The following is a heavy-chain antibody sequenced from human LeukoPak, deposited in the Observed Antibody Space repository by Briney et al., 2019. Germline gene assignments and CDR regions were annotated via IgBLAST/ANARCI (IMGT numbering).Heavy chain of an antibody. CDR3: ARDNRGYSSGWHRAFDI. V-gene: IGHV3-53*01. CDR1: GFTVSSNY. CDR2: IYSGGST. Sequence: GGSLRLSCAASGFTVSSNYMSWVRQAPGKGLEWVSVIYSGGSTYYADSVKGRFTISRDNSKNTLYLQMNSLRAEDTAVYYCARDNRGYSSGWHRAFDIWGQGTMVTVSS. D-gene: IGHD6-19*01. J-gene: IGHJ3*02.